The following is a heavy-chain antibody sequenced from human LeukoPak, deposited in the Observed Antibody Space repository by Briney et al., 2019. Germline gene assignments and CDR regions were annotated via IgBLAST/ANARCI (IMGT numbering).Heavy chain of an antibody. V-gene: IGHV4-38-2*02. Sequence: SETLSLTCTVSNYSIRSGYYWGWIRQSPGKGLEWIGRVYHSGSTHYNPSLKSPVTISVDLSKNQFSLKVTSVTAADTAVYYCARDYKLWSGYYYYFDYWGQGTLVTVSS. J-gene: IGHJ4*02. D-gene: IGHD3-3*01. CDR2: VYHSGST. CDR3: ARDYKLWSGYYYYFDY. CDR1: NYSIRSGYY.